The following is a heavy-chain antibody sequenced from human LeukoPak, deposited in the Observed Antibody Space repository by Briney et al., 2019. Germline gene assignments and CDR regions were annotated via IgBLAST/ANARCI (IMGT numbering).Heavy chain of an antibody. CDR1: GFTFSSYA. V-gene: IGHV3-23*01. D-gene: IGHD1-26*01. CDR2: LSGSGGST. Sequence: GGSLRLSCVASGFTFSSYAVSWVRQAPGKGLEWVSALSGSGGSTYYADSVKGRFTLSRDYPKNTLCLQMNSLRAEDTAVYFCAKYSGSYYYPPNWDSWGQGTLVTVSS. CDR3: AKYSGSYYYPPNWDS. J-gene: IGHJ4*02.